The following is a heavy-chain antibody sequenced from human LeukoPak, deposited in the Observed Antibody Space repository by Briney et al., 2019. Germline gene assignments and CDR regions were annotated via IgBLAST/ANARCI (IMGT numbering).Heavy chain of an antibody. V-gene: IGHV3-73*01. CDR1: GFTFSGSA. J-gene: IGHJ6*03. CDR2: IRSKANSYAT. Sequence: PGGSLRLSCAASGFTFSGSAMHWVRQASGKGLEWVGRIRSKANSYATAYAASVKGRFTISRDDSKNTAYLQMNSLKTEDTAVYYCTRLGTVTTNYYYYYMDVWGKGTTVTVSS. CDR3: TRLGTVTTNYYYYYMDV. D-gene: IGHD4-17*01.